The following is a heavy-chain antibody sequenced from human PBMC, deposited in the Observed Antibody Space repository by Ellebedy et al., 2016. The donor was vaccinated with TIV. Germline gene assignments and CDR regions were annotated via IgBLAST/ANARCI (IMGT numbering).Heavy chain of an antibody. CDR1: GNTLTELS. D-gene: IGHD6-13*01. J-gene: IGHJ5*02. V-gene: IGHV1-24*01. Sequence: AASVKVSCKVFGNTLTELSMHWVRQAPGKGLGWMGGFNPEDGETIYAQKFQGRVTMTEDTSTDTAYMELSSLRSEDTAVYYCATVGYTSSWPKDNWFDPWGQGTLVTVSS. CDR3: ATVGYTSSWPKDNWFDP. CDR2: FNPEDGET.